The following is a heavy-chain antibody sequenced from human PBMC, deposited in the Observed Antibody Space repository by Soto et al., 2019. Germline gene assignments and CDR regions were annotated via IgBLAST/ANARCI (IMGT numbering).Heavy chain of an antibody. CDR1: GFTFSSYS. D-gene: IGHD2-15*01. J-gene: IGHJ3*02. CDR3: ARDWGYCSGGSCYPSDAFAI. Sequence: EVQLVESGGGLVKPGGSLRLSCAASGFTFSSYSMNWVRQAPGKGLEWVSSISSSSSYIYYADSVKGRFTISRDNAKNSLYLQMNSLRAEDTAVYYCARDWGYCSGGSCYPSDAFAIWGQGTMVTVSS. V-gene: IGHV3-21*01. CDR2: ISSSSSYI.